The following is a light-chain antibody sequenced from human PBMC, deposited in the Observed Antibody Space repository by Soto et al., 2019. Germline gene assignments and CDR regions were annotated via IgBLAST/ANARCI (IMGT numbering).Light chain of an antibody. CDR3: PPYKFWPSLS. CDR1: QSVNSN. Sequence: EIVMTQSPATLSVSPGERATLSCRASQSVNSNLAWYRQKPGQAPRLLISDASTMATGVPARFSGSGSGTAFTLTISSLQSEESGIYYCPPYKFWPSLSFGGGTKVAIK. CDR2: DAS. J-gene: IGKJ4*01. V-gene: IGKV3-15*01.